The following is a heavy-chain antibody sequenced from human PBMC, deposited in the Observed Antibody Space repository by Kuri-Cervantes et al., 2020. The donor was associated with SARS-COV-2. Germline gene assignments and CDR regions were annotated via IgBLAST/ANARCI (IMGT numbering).Heavy chain of an antibody. Sequence: APYGLTFYSYAMTWVRQVPGKGLERVATISASGGTTYYADSVKGRFTISRDNPKNTLSLQMNGLRGVDTAVYYCAKDQGGFTVVTAFDSWGQGTLVTVSS. D-gene: IGHD2-21*02. CDR2: ISASGGTT. J-gene: IGHJ4*02. CDR1: GLTFYSYA. CDR3: AKDQGGFTVVTAFDS. V-gene: IGHV3-23*01.